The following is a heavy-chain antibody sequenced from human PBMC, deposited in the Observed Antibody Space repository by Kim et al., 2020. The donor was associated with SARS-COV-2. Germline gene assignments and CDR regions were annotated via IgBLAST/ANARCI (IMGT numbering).Heavy chain of an antibody. D-gene: IGHD3-10*01. V-gene: IGHV3-23*01. Sequence: GSTYYAASGKGRFTITRDNSKNTLYLQMNSLRAEDTAVYYCAGGVTMVRGWGQGTLVTVSS. CDR2: GST. J-gene: IGHJ4*02. CDR3: AGGVTMVRG.